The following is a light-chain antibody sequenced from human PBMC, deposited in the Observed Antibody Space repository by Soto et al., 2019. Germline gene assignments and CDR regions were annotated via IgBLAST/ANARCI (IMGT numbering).Light chain of an antibody. CDR1: SSDVGGYNY. J-gene: IGLJ2*01. V-gene: IGLV2-8*01. CDR3: SSYAGSNTVA. Sequence: QSALTQPASVSGSPGQSITISCTGTSSDVGGYNYVSWYQQHPGKAPKLMIYEVSKRPSGVPDRFSGSKSANTASLTVSGLQAEDEADYYCSSYAGSNTVAFGGGTKVTVL. CDR2: EVS.